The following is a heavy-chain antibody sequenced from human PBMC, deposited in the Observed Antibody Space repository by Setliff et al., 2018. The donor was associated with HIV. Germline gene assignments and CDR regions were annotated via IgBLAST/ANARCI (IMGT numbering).Heavy chain of an antibody. CDR1: GYSFSDYW. CDR2: VYPGDSDV. CDR3: TRGGTTTTSRSFDL. Sequence: PGESLKISCKASGYSFSDYWIAWVRQMPGEGLEWVGAVYPGDSDVRYSPSFQGQVTISADKSITTAYLQWTTLKAPDTAMYYCTRGGTTTTSRSFDLWGQGTLVTVSS. J-gene: IGHJ3*01. V-gene: IGHV5-51*01. D-gene: IGHD1-26*01.